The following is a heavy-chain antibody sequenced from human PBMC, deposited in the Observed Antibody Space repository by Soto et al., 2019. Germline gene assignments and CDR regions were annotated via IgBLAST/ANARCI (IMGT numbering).Heavy chain of an antibody. CDR2: IIPIFDTA. CDR1: GGTFSSYV. J-gene: IGHJ5*02. Sequence: SVKVSCKASGGTFSSYVISWVRQAPGQGLEWMGGIIPIFDTANYAQKFQGRVTITADKSTSTAYMELSSLRSDDTAVYYCARTYNASYYYCFDPWGQGTLVTVSS. V-gene: IGHV1-69*06. D-gene: IGHD1-26*01. CDR3: ARTYNASYYYCFDP.